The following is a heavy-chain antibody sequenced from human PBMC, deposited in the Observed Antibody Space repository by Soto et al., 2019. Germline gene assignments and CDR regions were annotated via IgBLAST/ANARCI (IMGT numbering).Heavy chain of an antibody. D-gene: IGHD6-19*01. Sequence: SETLSLTCAISGDSVSSNTAAWNWIRSSPSRGLEWLGRTYYRSNWRHDYAVSVKSRITVNPDTSKNHCSRQLNSVTPDDTAVYYCARGVAGSGFDLWGQGTLVTVSS. CDR3: ARGVAGSGFDL. CDR1: GDSVSSNTAA. V-gene: IGHV6-1*01. CDR2: TYYRSNWRH. J-gene: IGHJ4*02.